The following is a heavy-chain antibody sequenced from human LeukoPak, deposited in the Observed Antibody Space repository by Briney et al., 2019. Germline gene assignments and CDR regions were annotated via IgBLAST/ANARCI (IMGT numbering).Heavy chain of an antibody. D-gene: IGHD6-19*01. Sequence: GGSLRLSCAASGFTFDDYTMHWVRQAPGKGLEWVSLISWDGGSTYYADSVKARFTISRDNSKNSLYLQMNSLRTEDTALYYCAKDVEGYSSGWSNAFDIWGQGTMVTVSS. V-gene: IGHV3-43*01. CDR2: ISWDGGST. CDR1: GFTFDDYT. J-gene: IGHJ3*02. CDR3: AKDVEGYSSGWSNAFDI.